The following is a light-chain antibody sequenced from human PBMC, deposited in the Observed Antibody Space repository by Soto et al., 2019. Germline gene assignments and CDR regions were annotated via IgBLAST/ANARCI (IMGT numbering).Light chain of an antibody. Sequence: QAVVTQPPSVSGAPGQRVIISCTGSSSNIGAGHAVHWYQQLPGTAPRLLIHGDNNRPSGAPDRFSASKSDTSASLAIAWLQAEDEANYYCQSYDTTLRTPLFGGGTKVTVL. CDR3: QSYDTTLRTPL. V-gene: IGLV1-40*01. CDR2: GDN. J-gene: IGLJ2*01. CDR1: SSNIGAGHA.